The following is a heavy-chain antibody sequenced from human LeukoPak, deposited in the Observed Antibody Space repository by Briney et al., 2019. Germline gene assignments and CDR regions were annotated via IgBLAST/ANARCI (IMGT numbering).Heavy chain of an antibody. CDR3: AKGRADYYDSSGYLLRHYYYYYMDV. Sequence: PGGSLRLSCAASGFTFSSYGMHWVRQAPGKGLEWVAFIRYDGSKKYYADSVKGRFTISRDNSKNTLYLQMNSLRTEDTAVYYCAKGRADYYDSSGYLLRHYYYYYMDVWGKGTTVTISS. V-gene: IGHV3-30*02. CDR2: IRYDGSKK. J-gene: IGHJ6*03. CDR1: GFTFSSYG. D-gene: IGHD3-22*01.